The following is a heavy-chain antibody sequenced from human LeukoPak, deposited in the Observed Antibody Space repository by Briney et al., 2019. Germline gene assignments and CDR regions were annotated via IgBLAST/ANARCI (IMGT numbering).Heavy chain of an antibody. CDR1: GFTFSSYG. Sequence: GRSLRLSCAASGFTFSSYGMHWVRQAPGKGLEWVAVISYDGSNKYYADSVKGRFTISRDNSKNTLYLQMNSLRAEDTALYYCAKKYYYGSGTYIFYFDYWGQGTPVTVSS. CDR2: ISYDGSNK. V-gene: IGHV3-30*18. J-gene: IGHJ4*02. CDR3: AKKYYYGSGTYIFYFDY. D-gene: IGHD3-10*01.